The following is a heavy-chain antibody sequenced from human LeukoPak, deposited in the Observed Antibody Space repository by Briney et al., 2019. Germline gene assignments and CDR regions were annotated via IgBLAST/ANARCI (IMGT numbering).Heavy chain of an antibody. CDR2: IVYDGSHQ. CDR1: GFTFNRCG. D-gene: IGHD3-10*01. CDR3: VKGSGTNDYGMDT. V-gene: IGHV3-30*18. Sequence: GGSLRLSCAASGFTFNRCGMHWVRQAPGKGLDWVAVIVYDGSHQYYTDSVKGRFTISRDNSKNTVFLQMDSLRAEDTGVYYCVKGSGTNDYGMDTWGQGTTVTVPS. J-gene: IGHJ6*02.